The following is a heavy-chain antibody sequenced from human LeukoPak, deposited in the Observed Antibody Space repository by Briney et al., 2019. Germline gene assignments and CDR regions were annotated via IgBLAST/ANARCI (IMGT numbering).Heavy chain of an antibody. Sequence: SETLSLTCTVSGGSISGFYWSWIRQPAGKGLEWIGRIYSTGSANYNPSLKSRVTMSIDTSKNQFSLKLTSVTAADTAMYYCARDAEETTITTFDWFDPWGQGTLVTVSS. D-gene: IGHD4-11*01. CDR3: ARDAEETTITTFDWFDP. J-gene: IGHJ5*02. CDR1: GGSISGFY. V-gene: IGHV4-4*07. CDR2: IYSTGSA.